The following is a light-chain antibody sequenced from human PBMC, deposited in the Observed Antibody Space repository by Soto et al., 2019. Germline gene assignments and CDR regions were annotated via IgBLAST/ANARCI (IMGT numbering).Light chain of an antibody. Sequence: DIQLTQSPSSLSASVGDTDTISCRASQSISTYLNCYQQKAGKGPNLLIYAASTLQSGVPPRFSGSASGTDFTLTINSLQLEDFATYYCQQSYRVPPRTFGQGTKVDTK. J-gene: IGKJ1*01. V-gene: IGKV1-39*01. CDR2: AAS. CDR1: QSISTY. CDR3: QQSYRVPPRT.